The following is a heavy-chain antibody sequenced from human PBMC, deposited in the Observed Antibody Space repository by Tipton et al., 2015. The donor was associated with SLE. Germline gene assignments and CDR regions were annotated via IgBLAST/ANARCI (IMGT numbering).Heavy chain of an antibody. J-gene: IGHJ5*02. D-gene: IGHD6-6*01. CDR2: IYYSGST. Sequence: TLSLTCTVSGGSISSYYWSWIRQPPGKGLEWIGYIYYSGSTNYNPSLKSRVTISVDTSKNQFSLKLSSVTAADTAVYYCARYSSSSGRWFDPWGQGTLVTVSS. CDR3: ARYSSSSGRWFDP. CDR1: GGSISSYY. V-gene: IGHV4-59*01.